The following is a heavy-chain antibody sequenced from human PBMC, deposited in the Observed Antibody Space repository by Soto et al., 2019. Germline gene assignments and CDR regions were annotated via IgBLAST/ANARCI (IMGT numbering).Heavy chain of an antibody. CDR3: ARHGYY. Sequence: SETLSLTCSVSGVSISNTSYYWGWIRQPPGKGLEWVGTIYFSGSTFYNPSLKSRVTISIGTSKNQFSLRLSSVTAADTAVYYCARHGYYWGQGTLVTVSS. CDR1: GVSISNTSYY. CDR2: IYFSGST. J-gene: IGHJ4*02. V-gene: IGHV4-39*01.